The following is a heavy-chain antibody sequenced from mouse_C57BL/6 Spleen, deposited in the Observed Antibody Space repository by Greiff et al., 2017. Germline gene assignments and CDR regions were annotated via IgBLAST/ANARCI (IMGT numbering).Heavy chain of an antibody. CDR3: ARFRIYDGYYYFDY. Sequence: QVQLQQPGAELVRPGSSVKLSCKASGYTFTSYWMDWVKQRPGQGLEWIGNIYPSDSETHYNQKFKDKATLTVDKSSSTAYMQLSSLTSEDSAVYYCARFRIYDGYYYFDYWGQGTTLTVSS. V-gene: IGHV1-61*01. CDR1: GYTFTSYW. CDR2: IYPSDSET. J-gene: IGHJ2*01. D-gene: IGHD2-3*01.